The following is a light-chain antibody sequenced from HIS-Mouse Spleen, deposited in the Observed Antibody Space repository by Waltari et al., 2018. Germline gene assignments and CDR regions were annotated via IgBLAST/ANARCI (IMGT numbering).Light chain of an antibody. CDR2: DDS. J-gene: IGLJ3*02. CDR1: NIGSKS. Sequence: SYVLTQPPSVSVAPGQTARITCGGNNIGSKSVHWYQQKPGQAPVLVVDDDSDRPSGIRERFAGSHSGNTATLTISRVEAGDEDDYYCQVWDSSSDHWVFGGGTKLTVL. V-gene: IGLV3-21*02. CDR3: QVWDSSSDHWV.